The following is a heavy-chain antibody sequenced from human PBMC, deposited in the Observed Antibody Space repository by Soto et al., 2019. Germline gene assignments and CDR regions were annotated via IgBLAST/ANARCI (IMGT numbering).Heavy chain of an antibody. Sequence: PGGSLRLSCAASGFTFSSYAMHWVRQAPGKGLEWVAVISYDGSNKYYADSVKGRFTISRDNSKNTLYLQMNSLRAEDTAVYYCARDNGPYGSGSFSLFGIDYWGQGTLVTVSS. CDR1: GFTFSSYA. D-gene: IGHD3-10*01. CDR2: ISYDGSNK. V-gene: IGHV3-30-3*01. J-gene: IGHJ4*02. CDR3: ARDNGPYGSGSFSLFGIDY.